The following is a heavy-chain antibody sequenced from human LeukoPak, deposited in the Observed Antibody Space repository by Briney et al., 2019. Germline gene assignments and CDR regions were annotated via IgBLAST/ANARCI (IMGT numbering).Heavy chain of an antibody. Sequence: GGSLRLSCAASGFTFSSYAMHWVRRALGKGLEWVSAISGSGGSTYYADSVKGRFTISRDNSKNTLYLQMNSLRAEDTAVYYCAKESVSGYFDPRGQGTLVTVSS. V-gene: IGHV3-23*01. CDR3: AKESVSGYFDP. CDR2: ISGSGGST. CDR1: GFTFSSYA. D-gene: IGHD3-10*01. J-gene: IGHJ5*02.